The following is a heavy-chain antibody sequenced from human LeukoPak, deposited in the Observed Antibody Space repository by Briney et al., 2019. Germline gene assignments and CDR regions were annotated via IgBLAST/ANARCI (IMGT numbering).Heavy chain of an antibody. CDR2: ISAYNGNT. CDR3: ARVCHWDIDNTRGDPVDY. V-gene: IGHV1-18*01. Sequence: ASVKVSCKSSGYTFTNYGITLVRQGPGQGLEWMGWISAYNGNTNYAQKFQGRVTMTTDTSTSTAYMEVRSLRSDDTAMYYCARVCHWDIDNTRGDPVDYWGQGTLVTVSS. J-gene: IGHJ4*02. CDR1: GYTFTNYG. D-gene: IGHD2-15*01.